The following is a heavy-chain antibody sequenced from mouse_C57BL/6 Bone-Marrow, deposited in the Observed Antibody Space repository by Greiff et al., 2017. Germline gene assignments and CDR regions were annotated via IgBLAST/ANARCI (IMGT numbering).Heavy chain of an antibody. Sequence: EVKLMESGPGLVKPSQSLSLTCSVTGYSITSGYYWNWIRQFPGNKLEWMGYISYDGSNNYNPSLKNRISITRDTSKNQFFLKLNSVTTEDTATYYCARSWDAWFAYWGQGTLVTVSA. J-gene: IGHJ3*01. CDR2: ISYDGSN. CDR3: ARSWDAWFAY. V-gene: IGHV3-6*01. D-gene: IGHD4-1*01. CDR1: GYSITSGYY.